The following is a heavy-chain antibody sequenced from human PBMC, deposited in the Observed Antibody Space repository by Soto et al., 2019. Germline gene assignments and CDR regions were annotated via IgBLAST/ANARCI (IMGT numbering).Heavy chain of an antibody. CDR3: AKVSSSWYAGFFDL. CDR2: IGAYNGNT. Sequence: ASVKVSCKASGYTFTSYGISWVRQAPGQGLEWMGWIGAYNGNTNYAQKLQGRVTMTTDTSTSTAYMELRSLRSDDTAVYYCAKVSSSWYAGFFDLWGQGTLVTVSS. CDR1: GYTFTSYG. D-gene: IGHD6-13*01. J-gene: IGHJ4*02. V-gene: IGHV1-18*01.